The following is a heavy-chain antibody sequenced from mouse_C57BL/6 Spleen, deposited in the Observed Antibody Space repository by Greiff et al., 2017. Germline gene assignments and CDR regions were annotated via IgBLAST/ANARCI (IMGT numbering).Heavy chain of an antibody. D-gene: IGHD2-4*01. J-gene: IGHJ4*01. CDR3: NTDYLYYAMDY. CDR2: IYPGNSDT. Sequence: EVQLQQSGTVLARPGASVKMSCKTSGYTFTSYWMHWVKQRPGQGLEWIGAIYPGNSDTSYNQKFKGKGKLTAVTSASTAYMELSSLTNEDSAVYYCNTDYLYYAMDYWGQGTSVTVSS. V-gene: IGHV1-5*01. CDR1: GYTFTSYW.